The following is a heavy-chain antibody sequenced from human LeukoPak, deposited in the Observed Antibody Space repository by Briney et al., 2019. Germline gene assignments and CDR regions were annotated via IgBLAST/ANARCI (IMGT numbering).Heavy chain of an antibody. CDR3: ARHISSSKIYYYMDV. V-gene: IGHV4-39*01. D-gene: IGHD6-6*01. CDR1: GGSISSSSYY. CDR2: IYCSGST. Sequence: SETLSLTCTVSGGSISSSSYYWGWIRQPPGKGLEWIGSIYCSGSTYYNPSLKSRVTISVDTSKNQFSLKLSSVTAADTAVYYCARHISSSKIYYYMDVWGKGTTVTVSS. J-gene: IGHJ6*03.